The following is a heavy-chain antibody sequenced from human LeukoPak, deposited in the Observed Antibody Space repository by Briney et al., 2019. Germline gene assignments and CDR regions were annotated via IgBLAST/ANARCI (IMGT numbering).Heavy chain of an antibody. CDR2: ISSSGSTI. D-gene: IGHD3-16*01. V-gene: IGHV3-11*01. CDR3: ARLILGDPFDY. Sequence: GGSLRLSCAASGFTFSDYYMSWIRQAPGKGLEWVSYISSSGSTIYYADSVKGRFPISSDNAKNSLYLQMNSLRAEDTAVYYCARLILGDPFDYWGPGTLVTVSS. J-gene: IGHJ4*02. CDR1: GFTFSDYY.